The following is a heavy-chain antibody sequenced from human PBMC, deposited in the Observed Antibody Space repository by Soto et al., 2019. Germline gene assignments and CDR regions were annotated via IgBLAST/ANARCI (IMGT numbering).Heavy chain of an antibody. J-gene: IGHJ4*02. D-gene: IGHD3-3*01. Sequence: QVQLVESGGGVVQPGRSLRLSCAASGFTFSSYGMHWVRQAPGKGLEWVAVISYDGSNKYYADSVKGRFTISRDNSKNTLYLQMNSLRAEATAVYYCAKEADFWSGNLDYWGQGTLVTGSA. CDR3: AKEADFWSGNLDY. CDR1: GFTFSSYG. V-gene: IGHV3-30*18. CDR2: ISYDGSNK.